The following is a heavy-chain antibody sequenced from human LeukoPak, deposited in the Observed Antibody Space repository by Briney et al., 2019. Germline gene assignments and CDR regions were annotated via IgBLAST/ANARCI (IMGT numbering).Heavy chain of an antibody. V-gene: IGHV3-13*04. Sequence: GRSLRLSCAASGFTVSSHDIHCVRHPRGKGLEWVSGVGIAGDIYYPGSVKGRFTISRENAKNSLFLQMNSLRAGDTAVYYCARVLRGGGGFDYWGQGTLVTVSS. J-gene: IGHJ4*02. CDR1: GFTVSSHD. CDR2: VGIAGDI. CDR3: ARVLRGGGGFDY. D-gene: IGHD3-10*01.